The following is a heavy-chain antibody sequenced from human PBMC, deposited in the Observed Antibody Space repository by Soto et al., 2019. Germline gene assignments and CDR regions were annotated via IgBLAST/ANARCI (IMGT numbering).Heavy chain of an antibody. CDR1: GYSFTSYW. V-gene: IGHV5-51*03. D-gene: IGHD3-10*01. Sequence: PGESLKISCKGSGYSFTSYWIGWVRQMPGKGLEWMGIIYPGDSGTRYSPSFQGQVTISADKSISTAYLQWSSLKASDTAMYYCARSPGPSQLLWLGGRSKIYYYGMDVWGQGTTVTVSS. CDR3: ARSPGPSQLLWLGGRSKIYYYGMDV. J-gene: IGHJ6*02. CDR2: IYPGDSGT.